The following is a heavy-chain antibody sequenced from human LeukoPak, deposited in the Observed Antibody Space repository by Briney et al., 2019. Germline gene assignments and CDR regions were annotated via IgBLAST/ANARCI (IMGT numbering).Heavy chain of an antibody. Sequence: SETLSLTCTVSGGSISSYYWSWIRQPPGKGLEWIGYIYYSGSTNYNPSLKSRVTISVDTSKNQFSLKLSSVTAADTAVYYCARGVKMLIAAAGRLDYWGQGTLVTVSS. CDR3: ARGVKMLIAAAGRLDY. D-gene: IGHD6-13*01. CDR2: IYYSGST. J-gene: IGHJ4*02. V-gene: IGHV4-59*01. CDR1: GGSISSYY.